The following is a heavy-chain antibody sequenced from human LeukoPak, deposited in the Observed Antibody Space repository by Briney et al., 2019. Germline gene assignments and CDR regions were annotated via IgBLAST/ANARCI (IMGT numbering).Heavy chain of an antibody. D-gene: IGHD3-22*01. Sequence: GGSLRLSCAASGFTFSSYWMNWARQAPGKGLEWVASINHNGNVNYYVDSVKGRFNISRDNAKNSLYLQMNSLRAEDTAVYYCAREVSEGFDFWGQGTLVTVSS. CDR3: AREVSEGFDF. CDR1: GFTFSSYW. CDR2: INHNGNVN. J-gene: IGHJ4*02. V-gene: IGHV3-7*01.